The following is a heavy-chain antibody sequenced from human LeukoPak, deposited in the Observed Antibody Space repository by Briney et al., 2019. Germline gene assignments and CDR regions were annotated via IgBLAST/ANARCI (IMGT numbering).Heavy chain of an antibody. Sequence: PGGSLRLSCAASGFTFSDYYMSWIRQAPGKGLEWVSYISSSGSTIYHADSVKGRFTISRDNAKNSLYLQMNSLRAEDTAVYYCARDPRTPYYYYYMDVWGKGTTVTVSS. CDR1: GFTFSDYY. CDR2: ISSSGSTI. CDR3: ARDPRTPYYYYYMDV. J-gene: IGHJ6*03. V-gene: IGHV3-11*04.